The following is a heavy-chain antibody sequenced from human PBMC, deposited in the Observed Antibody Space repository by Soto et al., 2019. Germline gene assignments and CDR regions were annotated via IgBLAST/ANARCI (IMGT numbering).Heavy chain of an antibody. V-gene: IGHV5-10-1*01. CDR3: ARQITTVVKDYYYGMDV. CDR1: VYSFTSYW. D-gene: IGHD4-17*01. Sequence: GESLKISCKGSVYSFTSYWISWVRQMPGKGLEWMGRIDPSDSYTNYSPSFQGHVTISADKSISTAYLQWSSLKASDTAMYYCARQITTVVKDYYYGMDVWGQGTTVTVSS. J-gene: IGHJ6*02. CDR2: IDPSDSYT.